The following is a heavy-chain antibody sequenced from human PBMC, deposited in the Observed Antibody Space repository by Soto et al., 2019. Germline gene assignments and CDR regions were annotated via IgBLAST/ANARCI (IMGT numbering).Heavy chain of an antibody. J-gene: IGHJ4*02. D-gene: IGHD3-22*01. Sequence: GGSLRFSCAASGFTFNIYSMNWVRQAPGKGLEWVSSISSRSSNIDYADSVKGRFTISRDNANNSLYLQMNNLSADDTAVYYCARDTKMLAPLIYMDHWGRGTLVTVSS. V-gene: IGHV3-21*01. CDR3: ARDTKMLAPLIYMDH. CDR1: GFTFNIYS. CDR2: ISSRSSNI.